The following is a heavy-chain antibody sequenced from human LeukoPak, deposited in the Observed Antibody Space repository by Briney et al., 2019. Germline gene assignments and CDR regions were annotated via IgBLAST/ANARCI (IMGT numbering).Heavy chain of an antibody. J-gene: IGHJ4*02. D-gene: IGHD6-13*01. CDR3: ARVTGYVMEDYFDY. CDR2: IYTSGSP. Sequence: SETLFLTCTVSDGSISSYDWSWIRQPAGKGLEWIGRIYTSGSPTYNPSLKSRVTMSLGTSKKQFSLKLTSVTAADTAVYYCARVTGYVMEDYFDYWGQGTLVTVSS. CDR1: DGSISSYD. V-gene: IGHV4-4*07.